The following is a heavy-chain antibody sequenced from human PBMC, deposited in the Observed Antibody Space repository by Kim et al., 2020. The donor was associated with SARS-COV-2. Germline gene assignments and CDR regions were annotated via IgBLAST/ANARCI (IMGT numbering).Heavy chain of an antibody. CDR1: GYSFTSYW. D-gene: IGHD6-13*01. CDR3: ARHGSVAAAGRNFDY. CDR2: IDPSDSYT. J-gene: IGHJ4*02. V-gene: IGHV5-10-1*01. Sequence: GESLKISCKGSGYSFTSYWISWVRQMPGKGLEWMGRIDPSDSYTNYSPSFQGHVTISANKSISTAYLQWSSLKASDTAMYYCARHGSVAAAGRNFDYWGQGTLVTVSS.